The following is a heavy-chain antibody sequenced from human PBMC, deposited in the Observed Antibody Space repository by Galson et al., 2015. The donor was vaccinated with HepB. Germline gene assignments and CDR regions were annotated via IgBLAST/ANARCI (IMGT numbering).Heavy chain of an antibody. CDR1: GFSLSTSGMR. D-gene: IGHD7-27*01. V-gene: IGHV2-70*04. CDR2: IDWDDDK. Sequence: PALVKPTQTLTLTCTFSGFSLSTSGMRVSWIRQPPGKALEWLARIDWDDDKFYSTSLKTRLTISKDTSKNQVVLTMTNMDPVDTATYYCARLSPGENWFDPWGQGTLVTVSS. J-gene: IGHJ5*02. CDR3: ARLSPGENWFDP.